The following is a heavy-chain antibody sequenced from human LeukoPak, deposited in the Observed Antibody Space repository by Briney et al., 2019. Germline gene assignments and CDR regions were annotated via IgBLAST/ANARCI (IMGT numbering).Heavy chain of an antibody. CDR3: AKDLREYNYGSFDY. J-gene: IGHJ4*02. Sequence: GGSLRLSCAASGFTFTTYAMNWLRQAPGKGREGVTGISGRGGSKYYADSVKGRFTIYRENSKNTLYLQMNSLRAEDTAIYYCAKDLREYNYGSFDYWGQGILVTVSS. D-gene: IGHD3-10*01. CDR2: ISGRGGSK. V-gene: IGHV3-23*01. CDR1: GFTFTTYA.